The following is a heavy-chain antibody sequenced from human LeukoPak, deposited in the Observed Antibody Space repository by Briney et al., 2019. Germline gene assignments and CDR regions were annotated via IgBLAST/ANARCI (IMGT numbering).Heavy chain of an antibody. D-gene: IGHD6-13*01. J-gene: IGHJ4*02. CDR1: GYTFTGYY. V-gene: IGHV1-2*02. CDR2: INPNSGGA. CDR3: AREFRSGIVAAGSYYFDY. Sequence: GASVKVSCKASGYTFTGYYMHWVRQAPGQGLEWMGWINPNSGGANYAQKFQGRVTMTRDTSISTAYMELSRLRSDDTAVYYCAREFRSGIVAAGSYYFDYWGQGTLVTVSS.